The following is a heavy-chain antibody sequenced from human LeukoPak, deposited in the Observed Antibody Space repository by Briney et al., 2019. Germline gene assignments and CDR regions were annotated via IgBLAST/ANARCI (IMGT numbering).Heavy chain of an antibody. J-gene: IGHJ6*03. V-gene: IGHV5-51*01. Sequence: GESLKISCKGSGYSFTSYWIGWVRQMPGKGLEWMGIIYPGDSDTRYSPSFQGQVTISADKSISTAYLQWSSLKASDTAMYYCARILSSAAGNYYMDVWGKGTTVTVSS. CDR2: IYPGDSDT. CDR1: GYSFTSYW. CDR3: ARILSSAAGNYYMDV. D-gene: IGHD6-13*01.